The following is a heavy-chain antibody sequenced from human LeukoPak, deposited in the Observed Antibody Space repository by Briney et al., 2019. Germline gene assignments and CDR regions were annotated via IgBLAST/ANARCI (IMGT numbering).Heavy chain of an antibody. J-gene: IGHJ5*02. Sequence: SETLSLTCTFSGGSISSSSYYWGWIRKPPGKGLEWIGGIYYSGSTYYNPSLKSRVTISVDTSKNQFSLKLSSVTAADTAVYYCARGMAPQLRFLEWLLIISFDPWGQGTLVTVSS. CDR3: ARGMAPQLRFLEWLLIISFDP. V-gene: IGHV4-39*07. CDR2: IYYSGST. D-gene: IGHD3-3*01. CDR1: GGSISSSSYY.